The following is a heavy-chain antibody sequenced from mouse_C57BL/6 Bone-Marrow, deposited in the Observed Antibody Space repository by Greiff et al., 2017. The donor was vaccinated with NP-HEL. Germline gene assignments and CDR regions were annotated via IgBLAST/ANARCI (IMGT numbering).Heavy chain of an antibody. CDR1: GYTFTNYL. D-gene: IGHD1-1*01. J-gene: IGHJ1*03. Sequence: QVQLKESGAELVRPGTSVKMSCKASGYTFTNYLIGWAKQRPGHGLEWIGDIYPGGGYTNYNEKFKGKATLTADKSSSTAYMQFSSLTSADSAIYYCASDGSSSWYFDVRGTGTTVTVSS. CDR3: ASDGSSSWYFDV. V-gene: IGHV1-63*01. CDR2: IYPGGGYT.